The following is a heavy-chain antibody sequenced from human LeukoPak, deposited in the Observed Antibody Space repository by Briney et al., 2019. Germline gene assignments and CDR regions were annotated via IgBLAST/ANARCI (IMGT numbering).Heavy chain of an antibody. J-gene: IGHJ4*02. Sequence: GGSLRLSCAASGFTFSSYAMSWVRQAPGKGLEWVSAISGSGGSTYYADSVKGRFTISRDNSKNTPYLQMNSLRAEDTAVYYCARDLAKQQLVRAFDYWGQGTLVTVSS. D-gene: IGHD6-13*01. CDR1: GFTFSSYA. V-gene: IGHV3-23*01. CDR2: ISGSGGST. CDR3: ARDLAKQQLVRAFDY.